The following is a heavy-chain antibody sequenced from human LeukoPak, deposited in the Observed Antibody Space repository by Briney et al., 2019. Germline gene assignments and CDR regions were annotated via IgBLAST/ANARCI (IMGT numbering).Heavy chain of an antibody. CDR3: TRWDCTTTGCYPFDY. CDR1: GFTFSGSA. J-gene: IGHJ4*02. D-gene: IGHD2-2*01. V-gene: IGHV3-73*01. CDR2: IRDKANSYAT. Sequence: PGGSLRLSCAASGFTFSGSAIHWVRQASGKGLEWVGRIRDKANSYATAYIASVKGRFTISRDDSKNTAYPQMSSLKTEDTAVYYCTRWDCTTTGCYPFDYWGQGTLVTVSS.